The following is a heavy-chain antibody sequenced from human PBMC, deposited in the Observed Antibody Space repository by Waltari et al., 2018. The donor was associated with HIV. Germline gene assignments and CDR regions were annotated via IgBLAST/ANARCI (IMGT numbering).Heavy chain of an antibody. Sequence: EVQLSESGGGRVQPCGSLRASGAVAGFPLGRCRTSWVLQSPGKGLEWVSSISSSSSYIYYADSVKGRFTISRDNAKNSLYLQMNSLRAEDTAVYYCARDFWGGYYYGMDVWGQGTTVTVSS. CDR2: ISSSSSYI. D-gene: IGHD3-16*01. J-gene: IGHJ6*02. CDR1: GFPLGRCR. CDR3: ARDFWGGYYYGMDV. V-gene: IGHV3-21*01.